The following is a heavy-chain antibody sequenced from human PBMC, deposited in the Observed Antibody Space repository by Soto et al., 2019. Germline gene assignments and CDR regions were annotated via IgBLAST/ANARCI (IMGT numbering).Heavy chain of an antibody. CDR1: GGSINSGGYI. CDR3: VTANWNPFEP. D-gene: IGHD1-1*01. Sequence: PSETLSLTCSVSGGSINSGGYIWTWVRQTPGKGLEWIGNIHHSGTTNYNPSLESRVTLSLDPSKNQFSLNLASVTAADTAVYFCVTANWNPFEPWGQGLPVTVSS. CDR2: IHHSGTT. J-gene: IGHJ5*02. V-gene: IGHV4-30-2*01.